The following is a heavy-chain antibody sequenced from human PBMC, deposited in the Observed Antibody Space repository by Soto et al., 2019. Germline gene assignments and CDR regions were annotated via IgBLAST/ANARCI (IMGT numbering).Heavy chain of an antibody. CDR1: GYSFTSYC. V-gene: IGHV5-51*01. D-gene: IGHD3-22*01. Sequence: GESLKISCKGSGYSFTSYCLGWLRQLPGKGLEWMGIIYPGDSDTSYSPSCQGQVTISADKSISTAYLQWSSLKASDTAMYYCARHLRHSSGYYPYYFDYWGQGTLVTVSS. CDR3: ARHLRHSSGYYPYYFDY. CDR2: IYPGDSDT. J-gene: IGHJ4*02.